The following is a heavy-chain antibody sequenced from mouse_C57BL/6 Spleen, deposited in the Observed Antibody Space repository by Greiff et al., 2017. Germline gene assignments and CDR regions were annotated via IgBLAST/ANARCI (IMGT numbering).Heavy chain of an antibody. CDR3: ARGDGNYVGDY. J-gene: IGHJ2*01. D-gene: IGHD2-1*01. V-gene: IGHV1-4*01. CDR2: INPSSGYT. CDR1: GYTFTSYT. Sequence: VQLQESGAELARPGASVKMSCKASGYTFTSYTMHWVKQRPGQGLEWIGYINPSSGYTKYNQKFKDKATLTADKSSSTAYMQLSSLTSEDSAVYYCARGDGNYVGDYWGQGTTLTVSS.